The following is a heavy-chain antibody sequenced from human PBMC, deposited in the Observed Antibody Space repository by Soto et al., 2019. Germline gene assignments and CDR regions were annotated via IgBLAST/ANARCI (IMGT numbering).Heavy chain of an antibody. CDR3: TKDFYYDSSGYSTFDY. CDR2: IKSKTDGGTT. D-gene: IGHD3-22*01. J-gene: IGHJ4*02. CDR1: GFTFSNAW. Sequence: GGSLRLSCAASGFTFSNAWMSWVRQAPGKGLEWVGRIKSKTDGGTTDYAAPVKGRFTISRDDSKNTLYLQMNSLKTEDTAVYYCTKDFYYDSSGYSTFDYWGQGTPVPVYS. V-gene: IGHV3-15*01.